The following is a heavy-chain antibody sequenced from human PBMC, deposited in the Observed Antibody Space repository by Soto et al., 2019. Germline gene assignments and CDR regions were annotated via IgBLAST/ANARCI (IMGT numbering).Heavy chain of an antibody. Sequence: GESLKISCKGSGYSFTSYWIGWVRQMPGKGLEWMGIIYPGDSDTRYSPSFQGQVTISADKSISTAYLQWSSLQASDTAMYYCPRVGSISSVLNGMDVWGQGTTVKASS. V-gene: IGHV5-51*01. CDR3: PRVGSISSVLNGMDV. CDR1: GYSFTSYW. D-gene: IGHD6-13*01. J-gene: IGHJ6*01. CDR2: IYPGDSDT.